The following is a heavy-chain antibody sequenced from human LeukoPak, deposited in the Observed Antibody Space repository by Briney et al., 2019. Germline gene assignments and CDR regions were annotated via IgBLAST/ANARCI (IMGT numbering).Heavy chain of an antibody. J-gene: IGHJ3*01. D-gene: IGHD2-21*02. CDR2: ISGSGGST. CDR1: GFTFSSYA. V-gene: IGHV3-23*01. CDR3: VAGDWGARDSFDL. Sequence: GGSLRLSCAASGFTFSSYAMSWVRQAPGKGLEWLSGISGSGGSTYHADAVKGRFTISRDNFKNTLYLQMSSLRAEDTSVYYCVAGDWGARDSFDLWGRGTMVTVSS.